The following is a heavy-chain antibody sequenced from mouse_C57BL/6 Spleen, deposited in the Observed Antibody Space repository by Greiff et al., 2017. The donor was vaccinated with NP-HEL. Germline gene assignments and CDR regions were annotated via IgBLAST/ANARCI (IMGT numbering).Heavy chain of an antibody. Sequence: QVQLQQSGPGLVQPSQSLSITCTVSGFSLTSYGVHWVRQSPGKGLEWLGVIWRGGSTDYNAAFMSRLSITKDNSKSQVFFKMNSLQADDTAIYYCAKNSDYYYGSSSSQYYAMDDWGQGTSVTVSS. CDR1: GFSLTSYG. CDR3: AKNSDYYYGSSSSQYYAMDD. CDR2: IWRGGST. J-gene: IGHJ4*01. D-gene: IGHD1-1*01. V-gene: IGHV2-5*01.